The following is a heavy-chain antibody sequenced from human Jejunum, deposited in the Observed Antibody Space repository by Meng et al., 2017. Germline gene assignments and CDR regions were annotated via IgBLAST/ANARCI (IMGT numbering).Heavy chain of an antibody. D-gene: IGHD2-15*01. V-gene: IGHV4-39*07. CDR1: GVSISSSGNY. Sequence: QLQLQESGPGLVKPSETLSLTCTVSGVSISSSGNYWGWIRQPPGKGLEWIGTVSYTGSPYYSPSLKSRVTISADTSRNQFSLKLSSVTAADTAVYYCARGVVAGAPYPGHWFDPWGQGTLVTVSS. J-gene: IGHJ5*02. CDR2: VSYTGSP. CDR3: ARGVVAGAPYPGHWFDP.